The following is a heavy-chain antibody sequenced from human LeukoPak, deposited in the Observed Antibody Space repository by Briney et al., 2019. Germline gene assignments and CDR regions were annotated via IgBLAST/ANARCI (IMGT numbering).Heavy chain of an antibody. J-gene: IGHJ4*02. CDR3: ARLTGARGFDY. D-gene: IGHD3-10*01. V-gene: IGHV2-5*02. CDR2: IDWDDEK. Sequence: SGPTLVKPTQTLTLTCTFSGFSLSTRGVGVGWIRQPPGKALEWLAVIDWDDEKRYSPSLKSRLTITKDTSNNQVVLTMSSVDPVDTATYYCARLTGARGFDYWGQGTLVTVSS. CDR1: GFSLSTRGVG.